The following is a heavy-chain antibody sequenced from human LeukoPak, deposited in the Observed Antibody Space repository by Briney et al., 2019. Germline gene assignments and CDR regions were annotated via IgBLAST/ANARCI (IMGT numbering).Heavy chain of an antibody. J-gene: IGHJ4*02. CDR2: ISHDGTNK. CDR1: GFPFSGYA. Sequence: PGRSLRLSCAASGFPFSGYAIHWVRQAPGKGLGWVAVISHDGTNKYYANSVKGRFTISRDNSKNTLYLQMNSLRTEDTAVYYCARHRGPSLHSSGYLDYWGQGTLVTVSS. D-gene: IGHD3-22*01. CDR3: ARHRGPSLHSSGYLDY. V-gene: IGHV3-30-3*01.